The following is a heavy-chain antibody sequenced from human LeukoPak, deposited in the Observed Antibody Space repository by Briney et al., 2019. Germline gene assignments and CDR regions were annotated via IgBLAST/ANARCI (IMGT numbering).Heavy chain of an antibody. CDR1: GYTFSDYY. CDR3: ARYFYDSSGSSSDAFDI. Sequence: ASVKVSCKTSGYTFSDYYIHWVRQAPGQGLEWMGWINPNTGGTHYAQKFQGRVTMTRDTSITTVYMELSSLGSDDSAVYYCARYFYDSSGSSSDAFDIWGRGTMVTVSS. CDR2: INPNTGGT. D-gene: IGHD3-22*01. J-gene: IGHJ3*02. V-gene: IGHV1-2*02.